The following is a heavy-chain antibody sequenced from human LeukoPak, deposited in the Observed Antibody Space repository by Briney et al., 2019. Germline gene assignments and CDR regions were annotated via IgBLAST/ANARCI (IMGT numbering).Heavy chain of an antibody. J-gene: IGHJ3*01. CDR1: GFSLSGYW. CDR2: DNGDGSTT. V-gene: IGHV3-74*01. CDR3: ARSSYSSSSSV. D-gene: IGHD6-6*01. Sequence: PGGSLRLSCVASGFSLSGYWMYWVRQAPGKGLMYISRDNGDGSTTNYADVVKGRFTMSRDNVKNTLYLQMNSLRAEDTAVYYCARSSYSSSSSVWGQGTMVTVSS.